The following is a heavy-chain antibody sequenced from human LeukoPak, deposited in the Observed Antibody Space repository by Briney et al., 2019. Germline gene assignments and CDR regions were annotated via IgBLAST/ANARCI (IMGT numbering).Heavy chain of an antibody. Sequence: PPETLSLTCTVSGGSVSSGSYYWSWIRQPPGKGLEWIGYIYYSGSTNYNPSLKSRVTISVDTSKNQFSLKLSSVTAADTAVYYCAANPPLPTRYCSGGSCYSDAFDIWGQGTMVTVSS. CDR3: AANPPLPTRYCSGGSCYSDAFDI. V-gene: IGHV4-61*01. CDR1: GGSVSSGSYY. CDR2: IYYSGST. J-gene: IGHJ3*02. D-gene: IGHD2-15*01.